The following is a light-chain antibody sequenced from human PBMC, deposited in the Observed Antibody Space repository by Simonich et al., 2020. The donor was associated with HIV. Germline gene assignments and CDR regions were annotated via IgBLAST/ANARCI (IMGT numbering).Light chain of an antibody. CDR1: QSVSSY. J-gene: IGKJ1*01. Sequence: EIVLTQSPATLSLSPGERATLSCRASQSVSSYLAWYQQKPGQAPRLLIYGASTRATCIPARFSGSGSGTEFTLTISSLQSEDFAVYYCQQYNNWWTFGQGTKVEIK. CDR2: GAS. V-gene: IGKV3-15*01. CDR3: QQYNNWWT.